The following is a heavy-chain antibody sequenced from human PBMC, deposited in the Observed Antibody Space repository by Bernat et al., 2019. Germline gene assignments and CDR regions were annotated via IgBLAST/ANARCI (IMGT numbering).Heavy chain of an antibody. CDR1: GFTFSDHY. J-gene: IGHJ4*02. CDR3: ARASSYSGTYETRNYFDS. D-gene: IGHD1-26*01. CDR2: SRNKDKTFTT. V-gene: IGHV3-72*01. Sequence: EVQLVESGGGLVQPGGSLRLSCAASGFTFSDHYMDWVRQAPGKGLEWVGRSRNKDKTFTTEYAASVTGRFTISRDESKNSLYLQINSLKTEDTAGYYCARASSYSGTYETRNYFDSWGQGTLVTVSS.